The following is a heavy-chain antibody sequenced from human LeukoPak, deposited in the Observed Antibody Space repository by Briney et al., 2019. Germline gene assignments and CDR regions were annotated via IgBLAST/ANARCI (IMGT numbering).Heavy chain of an antibody. J-gene: IGHJ5*02. Sequence: GGSLRLSCAASGFTFSSYAMSWVRQAPGKGLEWVSAISGSDGSTYYADSVKGRFTISRDNSKNTLYLQMNSLRAEDTAVYYCAKPFEDPYYYDSSGYLNWFDPWGQGTLVTVSS. V-gene: IGHV3-23*01. D-gene: IGHD3-22*01. CDR2: ISGSDGST. CDR1: GFTFSSYA. CDR3: AKPFEDPYYYDSSGYLNWFDP.